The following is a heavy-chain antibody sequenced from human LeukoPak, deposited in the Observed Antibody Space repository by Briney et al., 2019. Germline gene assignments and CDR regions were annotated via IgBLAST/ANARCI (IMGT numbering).Heavy chain of an antibody. CDR3: AKGGRRGRHVVVVINWFDP. D-gene: IGHD3-22*01. Sequence: QSGGSLRLSCAASGFTFSSYAMSWVRQAPGKGLEWVSAISGSGGSTYYADSVKGRFTISRDNSKNTLYLQMNSLRAEDTAVYYCAKGGRRGRHVVVVINWFDPWGQGTLVTVSS. J-gene: IGHJ5*02. CDR1: GFTFSSYA. V-gene: IGHV3-23*01. CDR2: ISGSGGST.